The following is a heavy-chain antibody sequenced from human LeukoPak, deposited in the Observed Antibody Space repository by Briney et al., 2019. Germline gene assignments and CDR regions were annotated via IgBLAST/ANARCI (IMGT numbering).Heavy chain of an antibody. J-gene: IGHJ4*02. D-gene: IGHD5-24*01. CDR2: IIPVFAIA. V-gene: IGHV1-69*04. CDR1: GGTFSSYA. Sequence: ASVKVSCKASGGTFSSYAISWVRQAPGQGLEWMGRIIPVFAIANYAQKFQGRVTITADKSTTTAYMELSSLRSEDTAVYSCARVIEREDGHNPGHFDYWGQGTLVTVSS. CDR3: ARVIEREDGHNPGHFDY.